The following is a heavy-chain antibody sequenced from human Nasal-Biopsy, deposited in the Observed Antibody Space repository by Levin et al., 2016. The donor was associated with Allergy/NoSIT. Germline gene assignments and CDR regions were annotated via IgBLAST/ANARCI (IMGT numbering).Heavy chain of an antibody. Sequence: ASVKVSCKASGYTFINYHIHWVRQAPGQGLEWMGRINPSAGNTNYAENFQGRLTMTSDTSTTTVYMELSSLRSEDTAVYSCARVYYMYGSGLEFDYWGQGTQVVVSS. J-gene: IGHJ4*02. V-gene: IGHV1-46*01. CDR3: ARVYYMYGSGLEFDY. CDR2: INPSAGNT. D-gene: IGHD3-10*01. CDR1: GYTFINYH.